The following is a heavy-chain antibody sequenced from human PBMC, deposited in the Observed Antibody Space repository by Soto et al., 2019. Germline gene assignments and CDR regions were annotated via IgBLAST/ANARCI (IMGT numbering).Heavy chain of an antibody. V-gene: IGHV5-51*01. Sequence: RQSLKISCKGSGYSFTSYWIGWVRQMPGKGLEWMGIIYPGDSDTRYSPSFQGQVTISADKSISTAYLQWSSLKASDTAMYYCARASSSWRVYYYYYGMDVWGQGTTVTVSS. CDR1: GYSFTSYW. CDR3: ARASSSWRVYYYYYGMDV. D-gene: IGHD6-13*01. CDR2: IYPGDSDT. J-gene: IGHJ6*02.